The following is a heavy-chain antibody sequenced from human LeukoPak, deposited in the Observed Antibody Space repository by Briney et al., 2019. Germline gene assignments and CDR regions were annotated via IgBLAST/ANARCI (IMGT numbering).Heavy chain of an antibody. CDR1: GYTFTGYY. V-gene: IGHV1-2*02. Sequence: ASVKVSCKASGYTFTGYYMHWVRQAPGQGLEWMGWINPNSGGTNYAQKFQGRVTMTRDTSISTAYMEPSRLRSDDTAVYYCASIGGSYYLSAFDIWGQGTMVTVSS. J-gene: IGHJ3*02. CDR2: INPNSGGT. CDR3: ASIGGSYYLSAFDI. D-gene: IGHD1-26*01.